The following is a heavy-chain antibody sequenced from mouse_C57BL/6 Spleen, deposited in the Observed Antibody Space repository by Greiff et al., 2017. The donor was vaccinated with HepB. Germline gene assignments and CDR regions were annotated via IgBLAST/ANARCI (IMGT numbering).Heavy chain of an antibody. Sequence: VQLQQSGAELARPGASVKLSCKASGYNFTSYGISWVKQRTGQGLEWIGEIYPRSGNTYYNEKFKGKATLTADKSSSTAYMELRSLTSEDSAVYFCARARNYGSYYFDYWGKGTTLTVSS. CDR2: IYPRSGNT. V-gene: IGHV1-81*01. D-gene: IGHD1-1*01. CDR3: ARARNYGSYYFDY. CDR1: GYNFTSYG. J-gene: IGHJ2*01.